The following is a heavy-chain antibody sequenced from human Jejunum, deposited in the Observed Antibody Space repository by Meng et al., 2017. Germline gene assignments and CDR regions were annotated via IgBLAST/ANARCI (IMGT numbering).Heavy chain of an antibody. CDR2: VSFDGTET. CDR3: ARSGGFSSEYP. CDR1: GFNFHGYA. Sequence: QGQLVGSGGGVVQPGRSLGLSCAASGFNFHGYAMHWVRQAPGKGLEWVAGVSFDGTETFYADSVKGRFTISRDNSKNTLFLQMNGLRPDGTAMYYCARSGGFSSEYPWGQGTLVTVSS. V-gene: IGHV3-30*01. J-gene: IGHJ5*02. D-gene: IGHD3-22*01.